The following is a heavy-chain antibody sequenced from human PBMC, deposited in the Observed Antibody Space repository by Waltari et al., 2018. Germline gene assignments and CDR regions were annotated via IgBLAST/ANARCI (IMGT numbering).Heavy chain of an antibody. CDR3: AIGVHRLTTVTPVGVGYYYGMDV. CDR2: INPNSGGT. V-gene: IGHV1-2*02. D-gene: IGHD4-17*01. CDR1: GYTFTGYY. J-gene: IGHJ6*02. Sequence: QVQLVQSGAEVKKSGASVKVSCKASGYTFTGYYMHWVRQAPGQGLEGMGWINPNSGGTNYAQKFQGRFTMTRDTSISTAYMELSRLRADDTAVYYCAIGVHRLTTVTPVGVGYYYGMDVWGQGTTVTVSS.